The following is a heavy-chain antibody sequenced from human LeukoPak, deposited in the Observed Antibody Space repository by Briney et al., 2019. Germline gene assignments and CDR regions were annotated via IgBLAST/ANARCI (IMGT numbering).Heavy chain of an antibody. V-gene: IGHV4-39*07. CDR3: ARDRGVPRPYYFDQ. D-gene: IGHD3-10*01. CDR2: VHYNGST. Sequence: SETLSLTCTVSGGSVRSSSYYWGCIRQPPGKGLEWIGSVHYNGSTCYNPSLGGRVIMSIDTSKNQFSLKLTSVTAADTAMYYCARDRGVPRPYYFDQWGQRTLVTVSS. CDR1: GGSVRSSSYY. J-gene: IGHJ4*02.